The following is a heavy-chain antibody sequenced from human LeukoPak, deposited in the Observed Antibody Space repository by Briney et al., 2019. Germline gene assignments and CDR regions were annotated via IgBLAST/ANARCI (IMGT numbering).Heavy chain of an antibody. Sequence: GASVKVSCKASGYTFTTYDINWVRQAPGQGLEWMGWISAYNGDTKYAQKLQGRVTMTTYTPTSTAYMELRSLRSDDTAVYYCARDPSNTSGRYVYFDFWGQGTVVTVSS. V-gene: IGHV1-18*01. J-gene: IGHJ4*02. CDR2: ISAYNGDT. CDR3: ARDPSNTSGRYVYFDF. CDR1: GYTFTTYD. D-gene: IGHD6-19*01.